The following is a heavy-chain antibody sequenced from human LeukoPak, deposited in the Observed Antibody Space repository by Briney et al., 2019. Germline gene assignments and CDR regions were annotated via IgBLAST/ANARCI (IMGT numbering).Heavy chain of an antibody. CDR2: VDYTGNT. CDR3: AGAPNVYYFDF. D-gene: IGHD2-8*01. Sequence: SETLSLTCTVSGGSISSYYWSWIRQPPGKGLEWIGHVDYTGNTNYNSSLKSRVTLSVDTSKNQFSLKLTSVTAADTAVYFCAGAPNVYYFDFWVQGVLVTVSS. CDR1: GGSISSYY. V-gene: IGHV4-59*08. J-gene: IGHJ4*02.